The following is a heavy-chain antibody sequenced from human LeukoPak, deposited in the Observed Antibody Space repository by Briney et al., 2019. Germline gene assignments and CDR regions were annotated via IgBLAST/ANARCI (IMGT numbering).Heavy chain of an antibody. V-gene: IGHV4-4*02. CDR1: GGSTSSSNW. J-gene: IGHJ4*02. D-gene: IGHD5-18*01. CDR2: IYHSGST. Sequence: PSETLSLTCAVSGGSTSSSNWWSWVRQPPGKGLEWIGEIYHSGSTNYNPSLKSRVTISVDKSKNQFSLKLSSVTAADTAVYYCARSIPGRGYSYGLIRGYYFDYWGQGTLVTVSS. CDR3: ARSIPGRGYSYGLIRGYYFDY.